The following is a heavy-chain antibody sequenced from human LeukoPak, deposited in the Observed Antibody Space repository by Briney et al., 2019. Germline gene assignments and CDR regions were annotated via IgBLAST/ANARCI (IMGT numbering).Heavy chain of an antibody. V-gene: IGHV4-31*03. CDR2: FYYSGST. CDR1: GGSISSGGYY. D-gene: IGHD1/OR15-1a*01. J-gene: IGHJ4*02. Sequence: PSQTLSLTCTVSGGSISSGGYYWSWIRQHPGKGLEWIGYFYYSGSTYYHPSLKSRVTISVDTSKNQFSLKLSSVTAADTAVYYCASDNKGTSIFDYWGQGTLVTVSS. CDR3: ASDNKGTSIFDY.